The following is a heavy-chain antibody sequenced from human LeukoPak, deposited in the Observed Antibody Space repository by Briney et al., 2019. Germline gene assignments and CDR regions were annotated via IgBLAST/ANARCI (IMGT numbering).Heavy chain of an antibody. J-gene: IGHJ6*02. V-gene: IGHV4-59*01. CDR2: IYYSGST. Sequence: SETLSLTCTISGGSISSYYWSWIRQPPGKGLEWIGYIYYSGSTNYNPSLKSRVTISVDTSKNQFSLKLSSVTAADTAVYYCARVGPYYYGLDVWGQGTTVTVSS. CDR3: ARVGPYYYGLDV. CDR1: GGSISSYY.